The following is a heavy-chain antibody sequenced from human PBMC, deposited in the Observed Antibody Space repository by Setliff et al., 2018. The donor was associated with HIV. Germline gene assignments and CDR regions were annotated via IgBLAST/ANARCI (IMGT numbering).Heavy chain of an antibody. CDR3: ARVGYHGSGRYSFDY. CDR2: IHTSGST. Sequence: ASETLSLTCTVSGGSISSGSYYWSWIRQPAGKGLEWIGHIHTSGSTKYNPSLKSRVTISADTSKNQFSLNLSSVTAAETAVYYCARVGYHGSGRYSFDYWGQGTQVTVSS. D-gene: IGHD3-10*01. V-gene: IGHV4-61*09. J-gene: IGHJ4*02. CDR1: GGSISSGSYY.